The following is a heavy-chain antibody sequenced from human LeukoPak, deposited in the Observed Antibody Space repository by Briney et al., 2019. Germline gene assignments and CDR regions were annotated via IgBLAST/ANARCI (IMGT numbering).Heavy chain of an antibody. Sequence: ASVKVSCKASGGTFSSYTISWVRQAPGQGLEWMGGIIPIFGTAIYAQKFQGRVTITADKSTITAYMELSSLRSEDTAVYYCARVGPYFDSWGQGTLVTVSS. CDR3: ARVGPYFDS. V-gene: IGHV1-69*06. CDR2: IIPIFGTA. J-gene: IGHJ4*02. CDR1: GGTFSSYT.